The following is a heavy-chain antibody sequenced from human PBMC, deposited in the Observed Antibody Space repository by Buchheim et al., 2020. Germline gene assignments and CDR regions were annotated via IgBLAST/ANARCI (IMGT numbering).Heavy chain of an antibody. CDR2: INHSGST. CDR3: ARARGYSSSWYRGYYYYYMDV. Sequence: QVQLQQWGAGLLKPSETLSLTCAVYGGSFSGYYWSWIRQPLGKGLEWIGEINHSGSTNYNPSLKSRVTISVDTSKNQFSLKLSSVTAADTAVYYCARARGYSSSWYRGYYYYYMDVWGKGTT. CDR1: GGSFSGYY. J-gene: IGHJ6*03. V-gene: IGHV4-34*01. D-gene: IGHD6-13*01.